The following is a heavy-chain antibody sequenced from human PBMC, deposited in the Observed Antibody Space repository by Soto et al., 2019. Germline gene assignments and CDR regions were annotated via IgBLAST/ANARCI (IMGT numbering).Heavy chain of an antibody. D-gene: IGHD3-10*01. J-gene: IGHJ1*01. CDR1: GDSISSRSYY. Sequence: PSETLSLTCTVTGDSISSRSYYWGWIRQPPGKGLEWIGSIYYSGSTYNNPSLRSRVSMSIDTSKDQFSLKLKSVTAADTALYFCARQRTSVVTQAYYGGWDRGSRVTVST. CDR2: IYYSGST. V-gene: IGHV4-39*01. CDR3: ARQRTSVVTQAYYGG.